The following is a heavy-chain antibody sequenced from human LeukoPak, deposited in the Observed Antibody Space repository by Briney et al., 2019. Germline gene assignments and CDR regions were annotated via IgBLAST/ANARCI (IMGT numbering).Heavy chain of an antibody. J-gene: IGHJ5*02. D-gene: IGHD2-21*02. CDR2: INHSGST. V-gene: IGHV4-34*01. CDR1: GGSFSGYY. CDR3: ARLLVVTAIKNWFDP. Sequence: SETLSLTCAVYGGSFSGYYWSWIRQPPGKGLEWIGEINHSGSTNYNPSLKSRVTISVDTSKNQFSLKLCSVTAADTAVYYCARLLVVTAIKNWFDPWGQGTLVTVSS.